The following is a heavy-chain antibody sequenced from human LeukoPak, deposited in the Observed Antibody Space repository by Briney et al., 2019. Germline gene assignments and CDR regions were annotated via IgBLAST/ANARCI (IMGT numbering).Heavy chain of an antibody. V-gene: IGHV3-53*01. Sequence: PTGGSLRLSCAASGFTVSSNYMSWVRQAPGKGLEWVSVIYSGGSTYYADSVKGRFTISRDNSKNTLYLQMNSLRAEDTAVYYCARDVPLDYWGQGTLVTVSS. CDR2: IYSGGST. CDR3: ARDVPLDY. J-gene: IGHJ4*02. CDR1: GFTVSSNY.